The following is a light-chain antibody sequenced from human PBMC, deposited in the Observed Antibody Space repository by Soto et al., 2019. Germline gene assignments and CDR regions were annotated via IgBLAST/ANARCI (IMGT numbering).Light chain of an antibody. J-gene: IGLJ3*02. Sequence: QSVLTQPPSASGTPGQRVPISCSGSSYNIGTNTVNWYQQLPGTAPKLLIYSNDQRPSGVPDRFSGSKSGASASLAISGLQSDDEADYYCAAWDDSLNGWVFGGGTKLTVL. V-gene: IGLV1-44*01. CDR3: AAWDDSLNGWV. CDR1: SYNIGTNT. CDR2: SND.